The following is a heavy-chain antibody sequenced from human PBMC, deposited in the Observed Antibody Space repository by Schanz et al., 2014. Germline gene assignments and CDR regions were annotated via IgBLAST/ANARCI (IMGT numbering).Heavy chain of an antibody. CDR1: GFTFHTYD. J-gene: IGHJ4*02. CDR3: AGGEYQLLYGN. CDR2: ISYDGSSK. V-gene: IGHV3-33*08. D-gene: IGHD2-2*02. Sequence: DLEESGGGVVQPGRSLRLSCAASGFTFHTYDMHWVRQAPGKGLEWVALISYDGSSKNHADSVQGRFTISRDNSKNALYLQMDSLRAEDTAVYYCAGGEYQLLYGNWGQGTLVTVSS.